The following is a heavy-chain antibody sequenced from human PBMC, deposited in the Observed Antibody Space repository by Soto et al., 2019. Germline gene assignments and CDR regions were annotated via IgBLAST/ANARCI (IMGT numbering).Heavy chain of an antibody. V-gene: IGHV3-30*03. J-gene: IGHJ4*02. D-gene: IGHD3-22*01. CDR3: ARVAVRYYDSSGYQNFDY. Sequence: GGSLRLSCAASGFTFSSYGMHWVRQAPGKGLEWVAVISYDGSNKYYADSVKGRFTISRDNSKNTLYLQMNSLRAEDTAVYYCARVAVRYYDSSGYQNFDYWGQGTLVTVSS. CDR1: GFTFSSYG. CDR2: ISYDGSNK.